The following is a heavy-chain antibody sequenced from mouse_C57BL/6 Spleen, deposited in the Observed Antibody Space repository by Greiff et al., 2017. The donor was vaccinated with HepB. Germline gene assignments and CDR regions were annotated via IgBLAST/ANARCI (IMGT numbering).Heavy chain of an antibody. D-gene: IGHD2-4*01. CDR3: ARILYYDYDDGYYYAMDY. Sequence: ESGPGILQPSQTLSLTCSFSGFSLSTFGMGVGWIRQPSGKGLEWLAHIWWDDDKYYNPALKSRLTISKDTSKNQVFLKIANVDTADTATYYCARILYYDYDDGYYYAMDYWGQGTSVTVSS. CDR2: IWWDDDK. CDR1: GFSLSTFGMG. J-gene: IGHJ4*01. V-gene: IGHV8-8*01.